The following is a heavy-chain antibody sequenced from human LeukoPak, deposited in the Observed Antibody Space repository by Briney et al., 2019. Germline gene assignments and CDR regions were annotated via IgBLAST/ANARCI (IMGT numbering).Heavy chain of an antibody. CDR1: GGSISSGGYY. V-gene: IGHV4-31*03. CDR3: ARVAYSSSWYWFDP. J-gene: IGHJ5*02. D-gene: IGHD6-13*01. CDR2: IYYSGST. Sequence: PSETLSLTCTVSGGSISSGGYYWSWSRQHPGKGVEWIGYIYYSGSTYYNPSLKSRVTISVDTSKNQFSLKLSSVTAADTAVYYCARVAYSSSWYWFDPWGQGTLVTVSS.